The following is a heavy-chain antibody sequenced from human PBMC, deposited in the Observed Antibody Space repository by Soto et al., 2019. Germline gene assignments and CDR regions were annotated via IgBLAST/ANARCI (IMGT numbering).Heavy chain of an antibody. D-gene: IGHD2-15*01. CDR1: GYTFTSYD. CDR3: ARDTEIYCSGGSCYGGGYYYYGMDV. CDR2: MNPNSGNT. Sequence: ASVKVSCKASGYTFTSYDINWVRQATGQGLEWMGWMNPNSGNTSYAQKFQGRVTMTRDTSTSTVYMELSSLRSEDTAVYYCARDTEIYCSGGSCYGGGYYYYGMDVWGQGTTVTVSS. J-gene: IGHJ6*02. V-gene: IGHV1-8*01.